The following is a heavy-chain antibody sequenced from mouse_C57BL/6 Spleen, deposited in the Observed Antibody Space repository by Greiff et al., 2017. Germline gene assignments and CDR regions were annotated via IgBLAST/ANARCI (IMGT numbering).Heavy chain of an antibody. Sequence: VQLQQPGAELVKPGASVKLSCKASGYTFTSYWMHWVKQRPGQGLEWIGMIHPNSGSTNYNEKFKSKATLTVDRSSSTAYMQISSLTSEDSAVYYCARDGNPYYSNFDYDAMDYWGQGTSVTVSS. D-gene: IGHD2-5*01. CDR1: GYTFTSYW. V-gene: IGHV1-64*01. J-gene: IGHJ4*01. CDR2: IHPNSGST. CDR3: ARDGNPYYSNFDYDAMDY.